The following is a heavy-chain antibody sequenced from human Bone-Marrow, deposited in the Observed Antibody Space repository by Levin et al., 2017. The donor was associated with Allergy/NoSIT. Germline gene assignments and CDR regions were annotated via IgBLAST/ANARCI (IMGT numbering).Heavy chain of an antibody. CDR2: ISYDGSNK. CDR3: ARVNYGSGSYNGWYFDL. D-gene: IGHD3-10*01. V-gene: IGHV3-30*04. Sequence: GGSLRLSCAASGFTFSSYAMHWVRQAPGKGLEWVAVISYDGSNKYYADSVKGRFTISRDNSKNTLYLQMNSLRAEDTAVYYCARVNYGSGSYNGWYFDLWGRGTLVTVSS. J-gene: IGHJ2*01. CDR1: GFTFSSYA.